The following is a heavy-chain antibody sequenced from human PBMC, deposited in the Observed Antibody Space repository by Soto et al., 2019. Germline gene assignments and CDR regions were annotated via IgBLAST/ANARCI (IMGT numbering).Heavy chain of an antibody. V-gene: IGHV1-18*01. CDR2: ISAYNGNT. CDR1: GYTFTNFG. D-gene: IGHD3-16*01. Sequence: QVQLVQSGAEVKKPGASVKVSCKASGYTFTNFGISWVRQAPGQGLEWMGWISAYNGNTNYAQKFQGRVTMTTDTSTRTAYMEVRSLRFDETSVYCCARGGNPIDYWGQGTLVTVSS. CDR3: ARGGNPIDY. J-gene: IGHJ4*02.